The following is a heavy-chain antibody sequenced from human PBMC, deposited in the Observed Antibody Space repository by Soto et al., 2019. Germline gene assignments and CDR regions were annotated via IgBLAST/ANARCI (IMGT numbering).Heavy chain of an antibody. D-gene: IGHD1-1*01. Sequence: QVQLVQSGAEVKKPGSSVKVSCKASGGTFSSYTISWVRQAPGQGLEWMGRIIPILGIANYAQKFQGRVTITADKSTSTAYMELSSLRSEDTAVYYCLTLGTFYYGMDVWGQGTTVTVSS. CDR3: LTLGTFYYGMDV. J-gene: IGHJ6*02. CDR1: GGTFSSYT. V-gene: IGHV1-69*02. CDR2: IIPILGIA.